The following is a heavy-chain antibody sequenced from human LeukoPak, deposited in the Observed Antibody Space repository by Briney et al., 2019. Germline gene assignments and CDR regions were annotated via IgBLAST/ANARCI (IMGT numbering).Heavy chain of an antibody. CDR1: GFTFNTYT. V-gene: IGHV3-7*04. D-gene: IGHD5-24*01. Sequence: GGSLRLSCAASGFTFNTYTMNWVRQAPGKGLEWVANIEQDGSKKSYVDSVKGRFTISRDNAKNSLYLQMNSLRAEDTAIYYCTRVGYIDEGIDYWGQGTLVTVSS. CDR3: TRVGYIDEGIDY. J-gene: IGHJ4*02. CDR2: IEQDGSKK.